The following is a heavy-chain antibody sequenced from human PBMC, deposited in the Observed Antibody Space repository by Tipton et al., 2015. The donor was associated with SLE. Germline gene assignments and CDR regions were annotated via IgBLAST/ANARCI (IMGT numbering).Heavy chain of an antibody. J-gene: IGHJ6*03. V-gene: IGHV4-39*07. Sequence: LRLSCSVSGGSISSSSYYRGWIRQPPGKGLEWIGSIDYSGSTYYNPSLKSRVTISVDTSKNQFSLKLSSVTAADTAVYYCARGKGPVTHVYYYYMDVWGKGTTVTVSS. CDR3: ARGKGPVTHVYYYYMDV. D-gene: IGHD4-11*01. CDR1: GGSISSSSYY. CDR2: IDYSGST.